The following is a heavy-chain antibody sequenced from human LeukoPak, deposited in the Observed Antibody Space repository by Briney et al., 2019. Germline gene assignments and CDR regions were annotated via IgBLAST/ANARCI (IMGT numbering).Heavy chain of an antibody. J-gene: IGHJ4*02. CDR3: AREPPPSGYSYGLFDY. V-gene: IGHV3-74*01. CDR2: INSDGSST. Sequence: GGSLRPSCAASGFTFSSYWIHWVRQAPGKGLVWVSRINSDGSSTRYADSVKGRFTFSRDNAKNSLYLQMNSLRAEDTAVYYCAREPPPSGYSYGLFDYWGQGTLVTVSS. CDR1: GFTFSSYW. D-gene: IGHD5-18*01.